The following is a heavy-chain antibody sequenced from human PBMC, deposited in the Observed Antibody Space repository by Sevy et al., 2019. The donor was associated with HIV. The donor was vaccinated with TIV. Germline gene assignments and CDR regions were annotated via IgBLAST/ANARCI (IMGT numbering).Heavy chain of an antibody. CDR3: ARDLSPGNWFDP. V-gene: IGHV4-4*07. J-gene: IGHJ5*02. Sequence: SETLSLTCTVSGGSISSYYWSWIRQPAGKGLEWIGCIYTSGSTNYNPSLKSRVTMSVDTSKNQFSLKLSSVTAADTAVYYCARDLSPGNWFDPWGQGTLVTVSS. CDR1: GGSISSYY. CDR2: IYTSGST.